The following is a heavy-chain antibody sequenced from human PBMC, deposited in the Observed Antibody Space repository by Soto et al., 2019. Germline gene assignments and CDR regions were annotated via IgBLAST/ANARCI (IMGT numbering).Heavy chain of an antibody. V-gene: IGHV3-23*01. D-gene: IGHD2-15*01. J-gene: IGHJ6*02. Sequence: GGSLRLSCVASGFTFNKYAMTWVRQAPGKGLEWISGITASGARTFYADSVKGRFTISRDNLKNTLFLELNDLRDDDTALYYCANDCLGGGPSQPIWDYYGMGVWGQGARVGVSS. CDR2: ITASGART. CDR1: GFTFNKYA. CDR3: ANDCLGGGPSQPIWDYYGMGV.